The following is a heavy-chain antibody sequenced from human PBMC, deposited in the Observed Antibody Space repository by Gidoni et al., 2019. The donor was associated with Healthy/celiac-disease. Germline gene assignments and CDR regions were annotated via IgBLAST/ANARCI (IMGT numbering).Heavy chain of an antibody. CDR3: ARVLTHVVATYYYYYMDV. D-gene: IGHD2-2*01. J-gene: IGHJ6*03. CDR1: GYTFTSYG. V-gene: IGHV1-18*01. CDR2: ISAYNGNT. Sequence: QVQLVQSGAEVKKPGASVKVSCKASGYTFTSYGISWVRQAPGQGLEWMGWISAYNGNTNYAQKLQGRVTMTTDTSTSTAYMELRSLRSDDTAVYYCARVLTHVVATYYYYYMDVWGKGTTVTVSS.